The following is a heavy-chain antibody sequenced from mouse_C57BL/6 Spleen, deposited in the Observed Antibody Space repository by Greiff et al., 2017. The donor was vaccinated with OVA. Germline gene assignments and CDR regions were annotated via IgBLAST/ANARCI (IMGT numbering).Heavy chain of an antibody. Sequence: VQLQQSGAELVKPGASVKLSCTASGFHIKDYYMHWVKQRTEQGLEWIGWLDPEDGETKYAQKFQGKDTITADKPSSTAYLQLSSLTSEDTAVYYCAYGNYFFDYWGQGTTLTVSS. J-gene: IGHJ2*01. CDR2: LDPEDGET. V-gene: IGHV14-2*01. CDR1: GFHIKDYY. D-gene: IGHD2-10*02. CDR3: AYGNYFFDY.